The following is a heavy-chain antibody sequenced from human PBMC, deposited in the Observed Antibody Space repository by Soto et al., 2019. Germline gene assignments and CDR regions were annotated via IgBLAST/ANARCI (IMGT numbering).Heavy chain of an antibody. V-gene: IGHV1-18*01. Sequence: QVHLVQSGAEVKKPGASVKVSCKASGYTFTRYGITWVRQAPGQGLEWIGWVSAHNGKTDYAQKRQRSVIVTRDTTTSTAYMELSSLICNDPAVYYCARGGDGDFWGQGAVVTVSS. CDR2: VSAHNGKT. CDR3: ARGGDGDF. CDR1: GYTFTRYG. J-gene: IGHJ4*02. D-gene: IGHD3-16*01.